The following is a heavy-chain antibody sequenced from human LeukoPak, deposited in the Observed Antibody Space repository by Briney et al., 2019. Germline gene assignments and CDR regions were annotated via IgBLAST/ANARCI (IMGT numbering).Heavy chain of an antibody. CDR3: TRRIWGAAIDY. D-gene: IGHD7-27*01. V-gene: IGHV4-39*01. Sequence: SETLSLTCTLSGGSISSNDYYWGWIRQPPGKGLEWIGSIYTSGTTYYNPSLKSRVTISVDTSKNQFSLNLNSVTAADTAVYYCTRRIWGAAIDYWGQGTLVTVSS. CDR2: IYTSGTT. CDR1: GGSISSNDYY. J-gene: IGHJ4*02.